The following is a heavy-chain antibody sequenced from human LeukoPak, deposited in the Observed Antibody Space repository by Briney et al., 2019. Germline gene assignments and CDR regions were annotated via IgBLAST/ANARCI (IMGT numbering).Heavy chain of an antibody. CDR1: GYTFTSYG. Sequence: GASVKVSCKASGYTFTSYGISWVRQAPGQGLEWMGWISAYNGNTNYAQKLQGRVTMTTDTSTSTAYMELRSLRSDDTAVYYCARDSDVDSAMAPDYWGQGTLVTVSS. CDR2: ISAYNGNT. J-gene: IGHJ4*02. CDR3: ARDSDVDSAMAPDY. D-gene: IGHD5-18*01. V-gene: IGHV1-18*01.